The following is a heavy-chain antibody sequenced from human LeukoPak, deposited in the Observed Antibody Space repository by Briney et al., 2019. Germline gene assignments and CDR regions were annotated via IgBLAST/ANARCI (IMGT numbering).Heavy chain of an antibody. CDR3: TRGGFYYDSSGYFPHFFDS. V-gene: IGHV3-74*01. CDR2: INDDGSMT. Sequence: GDSLRLSCEASGFAFSSYWMYWVRQGPGKGLVLVSRINDDGSMTRYAAFAEGRFTISRDKPQNSPYLQISSLRAEDTALYYCTRGGFYYDSSGYFPHFFDSWGQGTLVTVSS. D-gene: IGHD3-22*01. J-gene: IGHJ4*02. CDR1: GFAFSSYW.